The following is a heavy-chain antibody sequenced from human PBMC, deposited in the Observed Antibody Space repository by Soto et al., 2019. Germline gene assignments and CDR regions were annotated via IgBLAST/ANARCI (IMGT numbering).Heavy chain of an antibody. CDR3: ARDYGDYYIDP. CDR1: GDSITGGYYS. Sequence: SETLSLTCAVSGDSITGGYYSWTWIRQPPGKGLEWIGYISHRGDTFYSPSLNSRVTMSLDTSKNQFSLELTSVTAADTAVYFCARDYGDYYIDPWGPGLLVT. CDR2: ISHRGDT. D-gene: IGHD4-17*01. V-gene: IGHV4-30-2*01. J-gene: IGHJ5*02.